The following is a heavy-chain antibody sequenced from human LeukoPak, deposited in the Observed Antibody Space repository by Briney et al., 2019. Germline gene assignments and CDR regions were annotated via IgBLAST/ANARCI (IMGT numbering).Heavy chain of an antibody. CDR3: ARGAGTIFGEYYYYMDV. J-gene: IGHJ6*03. CDR2: ISSSGSYI. V-gene: IGHV3-21*01. Sequence: GGSLRLSCAASGVTFSDSAMTWVRQVPVKGLEWVSPISSSGSYIYYADSVKGRFTISRDNAQNSLYLQMNSLRADDTAVYHCARGAGTIFGEYYYYMDVWGKGTAVTVSS. D-gene: IGHD3-3*01. CDR1: GVTFSDSA.